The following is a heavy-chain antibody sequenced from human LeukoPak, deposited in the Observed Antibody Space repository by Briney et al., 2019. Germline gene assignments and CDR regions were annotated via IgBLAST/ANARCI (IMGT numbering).Heavy chain of an antibody. CDR1: GGTFSSYA. CDR2: IIPIFGTA. V-gene: IGHV1-69*06. D-gene: IGHD5-18*01. CDR3: ARDVDGYPFDY. Sequence: ASVKVSCKASGGTFSSYAISWVRQAPGQGLEWMGGIIPIFGTANYAQKFQGRVTITADKSTSTAYMELSSLRSEDTAVYYCARDVDGYPFDYWGQGTLVTVSS. J-gene: IGHJ4*02.